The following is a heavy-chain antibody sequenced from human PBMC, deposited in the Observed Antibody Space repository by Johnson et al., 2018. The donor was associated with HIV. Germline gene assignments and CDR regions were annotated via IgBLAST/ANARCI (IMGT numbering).Heavy chain of an antibody. CDR1: GFTVSSNY. J-gene: IGHJ3*02. V-gene: IGHV3-53*01. CDR2: IYSGGST. Sequence: VQLVESGGGVVQPGRSLRLSCAASGFTVSSNYMSWVRQAPGKGLEWVSVIYSGGSTYYADSVKGRFTISRDNSKNTLYLQMNSLRAEDTAVYYCARVQFLPPNAFDIWGQGTMVTVSS. D-gene: IGHD2/OR15-2a*01. CDR3: ARVQFLPPNAFDI.